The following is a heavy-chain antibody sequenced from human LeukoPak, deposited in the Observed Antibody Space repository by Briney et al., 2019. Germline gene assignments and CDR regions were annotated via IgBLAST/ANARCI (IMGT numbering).Heavy chain of an antibody. CDR3: VKDNEAGGSPFDR. CDR2: ISDNGGST. J-gene: IGHJ4*02. Sequence: GGSLRLSCSASGFILRSHAMHWVRQVPGKGLEYVSRISDNGGSTYYADSVKGRFTISRDNSKNTLYLQMSSLRAVDTAVYYCVKDNEAGGSPFDRWGQGTLVTVSS. V-gene: IGHV3-64D*06. D-gene: IGHD1-1*01. CDR1: GFILRSHA.